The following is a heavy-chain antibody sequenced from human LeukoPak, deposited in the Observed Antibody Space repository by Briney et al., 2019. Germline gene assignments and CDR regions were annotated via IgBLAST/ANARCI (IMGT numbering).Heavy chain of an antibody. V-gene: IGHV3-30*04. D-gene: IGHD4-17*01. Sequence: GRSLRLSCAASGFTFSSYAMHWVRQAPGKGLEWVAVISYDGSNKYYADSVKGRFTISRDNSKNTLYLQMNSLRAEDTAVYYCARDGGYGDYHYYYGMDVWGQGTTVTVSS. CDR3: ARDGGYGDYHYYYGMDV. CDR2: ISYDGSNK. CDR1: GFTFSSYA. J-gene: IGHJ6*02.